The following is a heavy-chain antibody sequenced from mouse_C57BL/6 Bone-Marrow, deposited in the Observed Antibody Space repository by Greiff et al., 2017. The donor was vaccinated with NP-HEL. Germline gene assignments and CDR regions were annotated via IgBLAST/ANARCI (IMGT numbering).Heavy chain of an antibody. Sequence: SGAELVRPGTSVKMSCKASGYTFTNYWIGWAKQRPGHGLEWIGDIYPGGGYTNYNEKFKGKATLTADKSSSTAYMQFSSLTSEDSAIYYCARRGNWDGGGFDYWGQGTTLTVSS. CDR3: ARRGNWDGGGFDY. J-gene: IGHJ2*01. CDR2: IYPGGGYT. D-gene: IGHD4-1*01. CDR1: GYTFTNYW. V-gene: IGHV1-63*01.